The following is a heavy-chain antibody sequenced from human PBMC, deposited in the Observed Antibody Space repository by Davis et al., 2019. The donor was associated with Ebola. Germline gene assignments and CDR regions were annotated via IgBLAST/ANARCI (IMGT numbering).Heavy chain of an antibody. CDR2: ISSSASYK. CDR1: GFTFSVYY. D-gene: IGHD3-9*01. CDR3: ASRTKYYDILTIDGDAFDI. V-gene: IGHV3-11*06. J-gene: IGHJ3*02. Sequence: GESLKISCAASGFTFSVYYMSWIRQAPGKGPEWVSSISSSASYKNYADSVKGRFTISRDNAKNSLYLQMNSLRAEDTAVYYCASRTKYYDILTIDGDAFDIWGQGTMVTVSS.